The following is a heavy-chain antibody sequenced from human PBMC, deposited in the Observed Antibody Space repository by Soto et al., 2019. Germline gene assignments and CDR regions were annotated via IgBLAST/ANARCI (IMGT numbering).Heavy chain of an antibody. V-gene: IGHV3-30-3*01. J-gene: IGHJ4*02. CDR2: ISYDGSNK. D-gene: IGHD1-7*01. Sequence: HPGGSLRLSCAASGFTFSSYAMHWVRQAPGKGLEWVAVISYDGSNKYYADSVKGRFTISRDNSKNTLYLQMNSLRAEDTAVYYCAREELPRKYYFDYWGQGTLVTVSS. CDR3: AREELPRKYYFDY. CDR1: GFTFSSYA.